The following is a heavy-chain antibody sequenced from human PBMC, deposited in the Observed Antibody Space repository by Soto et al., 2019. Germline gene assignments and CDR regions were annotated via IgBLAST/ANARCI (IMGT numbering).Heavy chain of an antibody. V-gene: IGHV3-23*01. CDR1: GFTFSSYA. J-gene: IGHJ4*02. D-gene: IGHD3-22*01. Sequence: EVQLLESGGGLVQPGGSLRLSCAASGFTFSSYAMSWVRQAPGKGLEWVSAISGSGGSTYYADSVKGRFTISRDNSKNTLYLQMNSLRVEDTAVYYCAKVIRNYYDSSGYSDYWGQGTLVTVSS. CDR2: ISGSGGST. CDR3: AKVIRNYYDSSGYSDY.